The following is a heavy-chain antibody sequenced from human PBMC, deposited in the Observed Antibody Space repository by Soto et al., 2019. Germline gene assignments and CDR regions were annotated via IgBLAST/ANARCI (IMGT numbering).Heavy chain of an antibody. J-gene: IGHJ4*02. Sequence: GGSLRLSCVASGFTFSLYWMTWVRQTPGKGLEWVANIKDDGSQKYYVDSVKGRFIISRDDSKNSLYLQMISLRAEDTAVYYCAREWTGYFATFDYWGQGTLVTVSS. CDR1: GFTFSLYW. CDR2: IKDDGSQK. CDR3: AREWTGYFATFDY. D-gene: IGHD5-18*01. V-gene: IGHV3-7*01.